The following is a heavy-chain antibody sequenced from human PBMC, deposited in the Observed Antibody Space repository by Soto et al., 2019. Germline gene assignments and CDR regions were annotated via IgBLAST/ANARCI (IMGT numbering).Heavy chain of an antibody. V-gene: IGHV4-38-2*02. J-gene: IGHJ6*02. CDR1: GYSISSGYY. Sequence: PWVTLSLTCAVSGYSISSGYYWGWIRQPPGKGMEWSGSIYHSGSTYYNPSLKSRVTISVDTSKNQFSLKLSSVTAADTAVYYCARDTTRFYYYGSGTHHYYYYYGMDVWGRGTTVTVSS. D-gene: IGHD3-10*01. CDR3: ARDTTRFYYYGSGTHHYYYYYGMDV. CDR2: IYHSGST.